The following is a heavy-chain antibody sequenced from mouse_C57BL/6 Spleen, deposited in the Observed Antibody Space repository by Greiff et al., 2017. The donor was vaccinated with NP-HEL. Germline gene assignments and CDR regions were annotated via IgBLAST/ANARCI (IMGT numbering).Heavy chain of an antibody. D-gene: IGHD2-4*01. CDR2: ISSGGSYT. Sequence: EVMLVESGGDLVKPGGSLKLSCAASGFTFSSYGMSWVRQTPDKRLEWVATISSGGSYTYYPDSVKGRFTISRDNAKNTLDLQMSSLKSEDTAMYYCARHPDYDSWFAYWGQGTLVTVSA. CDR1: GFTFSSYG. J-gene: IGHJ3*01. V-gene: IGHV5-6*02. CDR3: ARHPDYDSWFAY.